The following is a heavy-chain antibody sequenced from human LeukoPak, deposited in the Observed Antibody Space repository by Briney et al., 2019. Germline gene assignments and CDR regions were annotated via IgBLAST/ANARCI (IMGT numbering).Heavy chain of an antibody. CDR1: GGSISSGVYY. CDR3: ARDRGPGVLDY. CDR2: IYYSGST. D-gene: IGHD3-10*01. J-gene: IGHJ4*02. Sequence: SETLSLTCTVSGGSISSGVYYWSWIRQHPGKGLEWIGYIYYSGSTYYNPSLKSRVTISVDTSKNQFSLKLSSVTAADTAVYYCARDRGPGVLDYWGQGTLVTVSS. V-gene: IGHV4-31*03.